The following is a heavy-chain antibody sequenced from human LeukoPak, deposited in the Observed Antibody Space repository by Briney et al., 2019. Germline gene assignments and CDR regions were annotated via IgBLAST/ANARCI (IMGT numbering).Heavy chain of an antibody. CDR2: IYYSGST. CDR3: ARGGSGYCDAFDI. D-gene: IGHD3-22*01. CDR1: GGSISSSSYY. J-gene: IGHJ3*02. V-gene: IGHV4-39*07. Sequence: SETLSLTCTVSGGSISSSSYYWGWIRQPPGKGLEWIGSIYYSGSTYYNPSLKSRVTISVDTSKNQFSLKLSSVTAADTAVYYCARGGSGYCDAFDIWGQGTMVTVSS.